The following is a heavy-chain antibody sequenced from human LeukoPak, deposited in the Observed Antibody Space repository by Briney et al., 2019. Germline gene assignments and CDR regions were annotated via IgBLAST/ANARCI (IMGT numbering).Heavy chain of an antibody. CDR1: GGSFSGYY. CDR2: INHSGST. CDR3: ARGVTIFGVVIKYYFDY. D-gene: IGHD3-3*01. V-gene: IGHV4-34*01. Sequence: TSETLSLTCAVYGGSFSGYYWSWIRQPPGKGLEWIGEINHSGSTNYNPSLKSRVTISVDTSKNQFSLKLSSVTAADTAVYYCARGVTIFGVVIKYYFDYWGQGTLVTVSS. J-gene: IGHJ4*02.